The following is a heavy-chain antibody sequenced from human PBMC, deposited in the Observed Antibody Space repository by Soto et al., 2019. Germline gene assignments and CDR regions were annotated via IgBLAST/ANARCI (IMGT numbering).Heavy chain of an antibody. D-gene: IGHD7-27*01. CDR2: IKSKTDGGTK. Sequence: GGSLRLSCAASGFTFSNAWMSWVRQAPGKGLEWVGRIKSKTDGGTKDYAAPVKGRFTISRDDSKNTLYLQMNSLKTEDTAVYYCTTDENTGGVDAFDIWGQGTMVTVSS. J-gene: IGHJ3*02. V-gene: IGHV3-15*01. CDR3: TTDENTGGVDAFDI. CDR1: GFTFSNAW.